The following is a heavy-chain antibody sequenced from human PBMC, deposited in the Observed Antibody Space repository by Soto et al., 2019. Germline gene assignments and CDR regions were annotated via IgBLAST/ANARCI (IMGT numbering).Heavy chain of an antibody. J-gene: IGHJ4*02. CDR1: GYTFTGYY. V-gene: IGHV1-2*02. CDR2: INPNNGGT. Sequence: ASVKVSCKASGYTFTGYYMHWVRQAPGQGLEWMGWINPNNGGTNYAQKFQGRVTMTRDTSISTAYMELSRLRSDDTAVYYCARDSQSMATTPIDIVWGQGTLVTVSS. CDR3: ARDSQSMATTPIDIV. D-gene: IGHD5-12*01.